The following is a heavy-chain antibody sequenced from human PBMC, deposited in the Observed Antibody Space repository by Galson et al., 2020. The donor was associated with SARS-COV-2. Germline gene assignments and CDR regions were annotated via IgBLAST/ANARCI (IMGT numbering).Heavy chain of an antibody. CDR3: AKLTTVTTGLFYYYYGMDV. D-gene: IGHD4-17*01. J-gene: IGHJ6*02. CDR1: GGSMSSYY. V-gene: IGHV4-59*08. CDR2: IYYSGST. Sequence: ETSETLSLTCTVSGGSMSSYYWSWIRQPPGKGLEWIGYIYYSGSTNYNPSLKSRVTISVDTSKNQFSLKLSSVTAADTAVYYCAKLTTVTTGLFYYYYGMDVWSQGTTVTVYS.